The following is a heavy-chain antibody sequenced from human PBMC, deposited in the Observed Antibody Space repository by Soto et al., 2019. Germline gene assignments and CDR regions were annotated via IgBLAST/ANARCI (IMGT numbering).Heavy chain of an antibody. CDR2: IIPIFGTA. CDR3: ARLRDYGSGMVDYYGMDV. Sequence: SVKVSCKASGGTFSSYAISWVRQAPGQGLEWMGGIIPIFGTANYAQKFQGRVTITADESTSTAYMELSSLRSEDTAVYYCARLRDYGSGMVDYYGMDVWGQGTTVTVSS. D-gene: IGHD3-10*01. CDR1: GGTFSSYA. V-gene: IGHV1-69*13. J-gene: IGHJ6*02.